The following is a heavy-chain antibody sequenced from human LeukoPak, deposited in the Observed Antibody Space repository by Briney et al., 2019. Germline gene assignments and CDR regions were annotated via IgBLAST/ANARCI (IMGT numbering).Heavy chain of an antibody. V-gene: IGHV3-73*01. D-gene: IGHD1-1*01. CDR1: GFTFSDST. Sequence: GGSLRLSCAASGFTFSDSTMHWVRQASGKGLEWVGRIRSKANSYATAYAASVTGRFTISRDDSKNTAYLQMNSLKTEDTAVYYCTRRTEFDFWGQGTLVTVSS. CDR3: TRRTEFDF. CDR2: IRSKANSYAT. J-gene: IGHJ4*02.